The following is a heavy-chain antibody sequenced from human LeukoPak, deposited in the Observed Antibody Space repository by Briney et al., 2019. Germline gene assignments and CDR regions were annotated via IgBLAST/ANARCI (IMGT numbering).Heavy chain of an antibody. CDR2: INQDGGEK. J-gene: IGHJ4*02. V-gene: IGHV3-7*01. CDR3: ARDLRGFDY. Sequence: GGSLRLSCAASGFTFSTYWMNWVRQAPGKGLEWVANINQDGGEKNYVDSVEGRFTISRDNAKNSLYLQMNSLRAEDTAVYYCARDLRGFDYWGQGTLVTVSS. CDR1: GFTFSTYW.